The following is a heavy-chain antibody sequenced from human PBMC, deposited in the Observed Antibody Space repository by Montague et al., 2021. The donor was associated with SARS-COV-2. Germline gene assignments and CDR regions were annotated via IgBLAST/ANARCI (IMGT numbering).Heavy chain of an antibody. V-gene: IGHV4-39*02. CDR1: GGPISSNNYY. Sequence: SETLSLTCTVSGGPISSNNYYWDWIRQPPGKGLEWIGSIYDSGSTYYXPSLKSRVTISADTSKNHFSLKLNSVTAADTAVYYCARRGRKLLPVATTIGGFDIWGQGTMVTVSS. CDR3: ARRGRKLLPVATTIGGFDI. J-gene: IGHJ3*02. CDR2: IYDSGST. D-gene: IGHD5-12*01.